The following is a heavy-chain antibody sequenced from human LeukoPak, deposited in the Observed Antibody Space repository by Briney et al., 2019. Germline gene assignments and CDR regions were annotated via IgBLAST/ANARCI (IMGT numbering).Heavy chain of an antibody. D-gene: IGHD4-11*01. CDR1: GFTFSSYG. CDR2: IWYDGSNK. J-gene: IGHJ4*02. CDR3: AKNVFSENYSNYVFDY. V-gene: IGHV3-33*06. Sequence: GGSLRLSCAASGFTFSSYGMHWVRQAPGKGLEWVAVIWYDGSNKYYADSVKGRFTISRDNSKNTLYLQMNSLRAEDTAVYYCAKNVFSENYSNYVFDYWGQGTLVTVSS.